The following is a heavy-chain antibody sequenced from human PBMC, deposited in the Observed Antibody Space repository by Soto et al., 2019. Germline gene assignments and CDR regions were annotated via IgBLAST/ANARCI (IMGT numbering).Heavy chain of an antibody. V-gene: IGHV5-51*01. CDR1: GYSFSSFW. Sequence: GESLKISCKGSGYSFSSFWIAWVRQMPGKGLEWMGIIYPGDSDTRYSPSFQGQVTISADKSIDTAYLQWSSLKASDTAIYYCAKTLFFGESLSPPDIWGQGTLVTVSS. CDR3: AKTLFFGESLSPPDI. J-gene: IGHJ4*02. CDR2: IYPGDSDT. D-gene: IGHD3-10*01.